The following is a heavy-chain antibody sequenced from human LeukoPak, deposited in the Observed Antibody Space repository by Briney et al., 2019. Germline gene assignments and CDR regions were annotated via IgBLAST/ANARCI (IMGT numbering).Heavy chain of an antibody. CDR2: IIPIFGTA. V-gene: IGHV1-69*05. CDR1: GGTFSSYA. CDR3: ARVYCSSTSCYPPDY. D-gene: IGHD2-2*01. J-gene: IGHJ4*02. Sequence: SVKVSCKASGGTFSSYAISWVRQAPGQGLEWMGGIIPIFGTANYAQKFQGRVTITTDESTSTAYMELSSLRSDDTAVYYCARVYCSSTSCYPPDYWGQGTLVTVSS.